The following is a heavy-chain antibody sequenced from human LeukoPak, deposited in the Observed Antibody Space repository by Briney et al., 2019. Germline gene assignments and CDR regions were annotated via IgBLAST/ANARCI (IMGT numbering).Heavy chain of an antibody. CDR3: AKDLCSSTSCTPHY. Sequence: GGSLRLSCAASGFTFSSYAMSWVRQAPGKGLEWVSAISGSGGSTYYADSVKGRFTISRDNSKNTLYLRMNSLRAEDTAVYYCAKDLCSSTSCTPHYWGQGTLVTVSS. V-gene: IGHV3-23*01. J-gene: IGHJ4*02. CDR1: GFTFSSYA. D-gene: IGHD2-2*01. CDR2: ISGSGGST.